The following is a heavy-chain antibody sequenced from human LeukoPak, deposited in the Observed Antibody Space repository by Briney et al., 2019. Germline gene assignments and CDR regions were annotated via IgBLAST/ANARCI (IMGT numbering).Heavy chain of an antibody. Sequence: QTGGSLRLSCVASGFAFSNYWMSWVRQSPEKGLEWVANIKEDGSKQYYVDSVKGRFTISRDNAKNSLFLQMNSLRVEDSAIYYCARDFLSMWGQGTLVAVSS. CDR1: GFAFSNYW. D-gene: IGHD3-3*01. J-gene: IGHJ4*02. V-gene: IGHV3-7*01. CDR2: IKEDGSKQ. CDR3: ARDFLSM.